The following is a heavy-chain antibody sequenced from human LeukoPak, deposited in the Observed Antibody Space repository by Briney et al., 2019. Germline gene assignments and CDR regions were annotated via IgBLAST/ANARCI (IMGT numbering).Heavy chain of an antibody. J-gene: IGHJ5*02. CDR3: ARARIEYSISEYMWFVP. CDR2: MNPNSGNT. Sequence: ASVKVSCKASGYTFTSYDINWVRQATGQGLEWMGWMNPNSGNTCYAQKFQGRVTMTRHTSISTAYKELSGLRDHETAVYSCARARIEYSISEYMWFVPWGQGALVTVSS. CDR1: GYTFTSYD. V-gene: IGHV1-8*01. D-gene: IGHD6-6*01.